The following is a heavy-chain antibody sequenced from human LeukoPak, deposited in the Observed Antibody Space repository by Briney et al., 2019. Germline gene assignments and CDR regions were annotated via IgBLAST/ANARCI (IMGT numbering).Heavy chain of an antibody. CDR1: GYTFTSYD. CDR3: ARGITIFGVVIY. J-gene: IGHJ4*02. CDR2: VNPNSGNT. D-gene: IGHD3-3*01. V-gene: IGHV1-8*01. Sequence: ASVKVSCKASGYTFTSYDINWVRQATGQGLEWMGWVNPNSGNTGYAQKFQGRVTMTRNTSISTAYMELSSLRSEDTAVYYCARGITIFGVVIYWGQETLVTVSS.